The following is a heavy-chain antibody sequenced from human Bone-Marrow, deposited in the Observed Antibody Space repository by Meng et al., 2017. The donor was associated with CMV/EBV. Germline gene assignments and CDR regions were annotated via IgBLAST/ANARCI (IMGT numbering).Heavy chain of an antibody. Sequence: GESLKISCAASGFTFSDYYMTWIRQAPGKGLEWVSYISSSGSTIYYADSVKGRFTISRDNAKNSLYLQMNSLRAEDTAVYYCARDYYGSGSYLYYYYYGMDVWGQGPTVTVSS. CDR1: GFTFSDYY. CDR2: ISSSGSTI. J-gene: IGHJ6*02. D-gene: IGHD3-10*01. V-gene: IGHV3-11*04. CDR3: ARDYYGSGSYLYYYYYGMDV.